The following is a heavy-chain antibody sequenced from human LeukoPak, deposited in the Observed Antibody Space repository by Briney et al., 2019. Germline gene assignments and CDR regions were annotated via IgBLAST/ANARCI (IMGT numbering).Heavy chain of an antibody. V-gene: IGHV3-33*01. CDR2: IWYDGSNK. D-gene: IGHD1-26*01. CDR1: GFTFSNYG. Sequence: GGSLRLSCAASGFTFSNYGMHWVRQAAGKGLEWVTLIWYDGSNKYYADSVKGRFTISRDNSRNTLYLQMNSLRAEDTAVYYCARPGVGAIYYFDYWGQGTLVTVSS. J-gene: IGHJ4*02. CDR3: ARPGVGAIYYFDY.